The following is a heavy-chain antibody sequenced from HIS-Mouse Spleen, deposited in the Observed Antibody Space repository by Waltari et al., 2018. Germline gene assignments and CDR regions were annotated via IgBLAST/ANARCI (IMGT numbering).Heavy chain of an antibody. CDR3: ARDTRWSYSSSSEGVY. D-gene: IGHD6-6*01. Sequence: EVQLVESGGGLVQPGGSLRLSCAASGFTFSSYSMNWVRQAPGKGLEWVSYISSSSSTRYYSDSVKGRFTISRDNAKNSLYLQMNSLRAEDTAVYYCARDTRWSYSSSSEGVYWGQGTLVTVSS. V-gene: IGHV3-48*01. J-gene: IGHJ4*02. CDR2: ISSSSSTR. CDR1: GFTFSSYS.